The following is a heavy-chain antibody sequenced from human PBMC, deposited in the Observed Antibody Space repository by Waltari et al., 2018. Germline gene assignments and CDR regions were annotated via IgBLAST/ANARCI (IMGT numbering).Heavy chain of an antibody. Sequence: EVQLEESGGGMIQPGGSLRLSSAASGFTVSSNYMSWVRQAPGKGLEWVSVIYSGGSIYYADSVKGRFTISRGNSKNTVYLQMNSLRVEDTAVYYCAREAPGYFDLWGRGTLVTVSS. CDR2: IYSGGSI. CDR1: GFTVSSNY. CDR3: AREAPGYFDL. J-gene: IGHJ2*01. V-gene: IGHV3-53*01.